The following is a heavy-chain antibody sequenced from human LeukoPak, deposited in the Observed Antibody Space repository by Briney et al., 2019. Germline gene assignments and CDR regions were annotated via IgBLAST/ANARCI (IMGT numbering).Heavy chain of an antibody. Sequence: GGSLRLSCAASGFTFTIFGLNWVRQAPGKGPEWVSYIDARSGITYYADSVQGRFTISRDNAKNSLYLQMSSLRAEDTALYYCARSSSASYFDYWGQGTLVTVSS. CDR1: GFTFTIFG. J-gene: IGHJ4*02. V-gene: IGHV3-48*04. CDR3: ARSSSASYFDY. D-gene: IGHD6-13*01. CDR2: IDARSGIT.